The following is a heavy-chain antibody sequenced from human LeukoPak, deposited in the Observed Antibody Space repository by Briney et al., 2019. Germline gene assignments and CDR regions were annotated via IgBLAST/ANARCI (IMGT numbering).Heavy chain of an antibody. CDR3: ARHYYDSSGYVNWFDP. Sequence: SVEVSCKASGGTFSSYAISWVRQAPGQGLEWMGGIIPIFGTANYAQKFQGRVTITADESTSTAYMELSSLRSEDTAVYYCARHYYDSSGYVNWFDPWGQGTLVTVSS. D-gene: IGHD3-22*01. J-gene: IGHJ5*02. CDR1: GGTFSSYA. CDR2: IIPIFGTA. V-gene: IGHV1-69*13.